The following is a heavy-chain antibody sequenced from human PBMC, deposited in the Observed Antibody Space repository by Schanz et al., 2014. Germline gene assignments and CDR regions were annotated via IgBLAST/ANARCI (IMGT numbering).Heavy chain of an antibody. D-gene: IGHD6-13*01. CDR2: IYYTGST. V-gene: IGHV4-28*07. Sequence: QVQLQESGPGLVKPSDTLSLTCAVSGYSINTSDWWGWIRQPPGKGLEWIGSIYYTGSTYNNPSPKSGVPMPVETPKNQFSRKLYSVTAADTALYYCARHMGRLSSSRGNYFDYWGQGTLVTVSS. CDR1: GYSINTSDW. J-gene: IGHJ4*02. CDR3: ARHMGRLSSSRGNYFDY.